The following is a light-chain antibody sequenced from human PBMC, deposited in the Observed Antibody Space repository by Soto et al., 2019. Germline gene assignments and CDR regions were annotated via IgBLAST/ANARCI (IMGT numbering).Light chain of an antibody. CDR2: EVS. CDR1: SSDVGGYNY. V-gene: IGLV2-14*01. Sequence: QSVLTQPASVSGSPGQSITISCTGTSSDVGGYNYVSWYQQHPGKAPKLMIYEVSYRPSGVSNRFSGSKSGNTASLTISGLQAEDEGDYYCSSYTSSSTPLYVFGTGTKVTVL. CDR3: SSYTSSSTPLYV. J-gene: IGLJ1*01.